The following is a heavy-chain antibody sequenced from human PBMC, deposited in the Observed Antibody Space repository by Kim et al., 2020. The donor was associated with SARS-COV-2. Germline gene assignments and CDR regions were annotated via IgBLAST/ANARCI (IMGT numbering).Heavy chain of an antibody. CDR2: ISSSSSYI. V-gene: IGHV3-21*01. D-gene: IGHD6-6*01. J-gene: IGHJ6*02. CDR1: GFTFSSYS. CDR3: ARDPRHYYYGMDV. Sequence: GGSLRLSCAAYGFTFSSYSMNWVRQAPGKGLEWVSSISSSSSYIYYADSVKGRFTISRDNAKNSLYLQMNSLRAEDTAVYYCARDPRHYYYGMDVWGQGTTVTVSS.